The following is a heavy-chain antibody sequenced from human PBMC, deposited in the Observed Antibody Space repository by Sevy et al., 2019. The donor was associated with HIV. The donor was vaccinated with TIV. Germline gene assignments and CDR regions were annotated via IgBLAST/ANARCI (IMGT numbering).Heavy chain of an antibody. CDR3: ATTKYYYESSGSPFDY. CDR1: GYRLSQLS. D-gene: IGHD3-22*01. Sequence: ASVKVSCKVSGYRLSQLSMHWVRQAPGKGLEWMGSFDPEDDETIYAQNFQGRVAMTEDTSTDTAYMELSTLRSEDTAVYYCATTKYYYESSGSPFDYWGQGTLVSVSS. CDR2: FDPEDDET. J-gene: IGHJ4*02. V-gene: IGHV1-24*01.